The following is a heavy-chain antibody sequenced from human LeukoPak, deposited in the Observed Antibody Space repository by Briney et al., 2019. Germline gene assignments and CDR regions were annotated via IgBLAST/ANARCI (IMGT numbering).Heavy chain of an antibody. J-gene: IGHJ4*02. Sequence: GGSLRLSCAASGFSFSNNYMTWVRQAPGKGLEWVSIIYSGGRTYYTDSVKGRFTVSRDDSKNTLYLQMNSLRAEDTAVYYCARDKWELFPPHYLRDKSLDYWGQGTLATVSS. CDR1: GFSFSNNY. CDR2: IYSGGRT. CDR3: ARDKWELFPPHYLRDKSLDY. V-gene: IGHV3-53*05. D-gene: IGHD1-26*01.